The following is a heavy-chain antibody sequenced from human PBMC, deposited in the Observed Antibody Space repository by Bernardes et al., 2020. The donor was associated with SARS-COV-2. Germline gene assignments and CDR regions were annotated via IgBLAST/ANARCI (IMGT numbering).Heavy chain of an antibody. Sequence: GGSLRLSCAASGFSFSSYAMSWVRQAPGKGLEWVSSINGGGGETTYYGDSVKGRFTISRDNSKNTLYLQMNSLTAEDTAVYYCAKNPIFGVVTHYFAHWGQGTLVTVSS. CDR1: GFSFSSYA. V-gene: IGHV3-23*01. J-gene: IGHJ4*02. D-gene: IGHD3-3*01. CDR2: INGGGGETT. CDR3: AKNPIFGVVTHYFAH.